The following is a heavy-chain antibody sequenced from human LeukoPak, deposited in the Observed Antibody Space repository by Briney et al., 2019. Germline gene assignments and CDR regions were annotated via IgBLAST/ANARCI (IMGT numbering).Heavy chain of an antibody. V-gene: IGHV4-39*07. D-gene: IGHD6-13*01. CDR3: AARIAAAGTLDY. CDR2: IYYSGST. Sequence: SETLSLTCTVSGGSISSTSYYWGWIRQPPGKGLEWIGNIYYSGSTNYNPSLKSRVTISVDTSKNQFSLKLSSVTAADTAVYYCAARIAAAGTLDYWGQGTLVTVSS. J-gene: IGHJ4*02. CDR1: GGSISSTSYY.